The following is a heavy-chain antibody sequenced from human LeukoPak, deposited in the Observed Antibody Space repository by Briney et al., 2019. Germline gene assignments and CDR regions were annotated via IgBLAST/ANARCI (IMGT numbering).Heavy chain of an antibody. Sequence: GGSLRLSCAASGFTVSSNYMSWVRQAPGKGLEWVSAISGSGGRTYYADSVKGRFTISRDNSRSTLYLQMNSLRAKDTALYYRAKDWGECSGTSCYVPYWGQGTLLTVSS. CDR1: GFTVSSNY. J-gene: IGHJ4*02. CDR3: AKDWGECSGTSCYVPY. CDR2: ISGSGGRT. V-gene: IGHV3-23*01. D-gene: IGHD2-2*01.